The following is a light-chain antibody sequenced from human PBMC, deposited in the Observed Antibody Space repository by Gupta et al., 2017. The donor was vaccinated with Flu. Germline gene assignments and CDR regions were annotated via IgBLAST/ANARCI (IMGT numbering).Light chain of an antibody. CDR2: GAS. CDR1: QYISSY. V-gene: IGKV1-39*01. Sequence: DIQMTQSPSSLSASVGDTVTISCRAGQYISSYLNWFQLKPGKAPTLLIYGASKRQSGVPSRFSGGRSGTEFTLTITRLQPEDFATYVCQQSDSFPSTFGRGTKLDIK. CDR3: QQSDSFPST. J-gene: IGKJ2*02.